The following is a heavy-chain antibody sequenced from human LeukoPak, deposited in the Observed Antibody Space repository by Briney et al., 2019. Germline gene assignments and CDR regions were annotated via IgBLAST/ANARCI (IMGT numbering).Heavy chain of an antibody. Sequence: GGSLRLSCAASGFTFDDYAMHWVRQAPGKGLEWVSLISGDGGSTYYADSVKGRFTISRDNSKNSLYLQMNSLRTEDTALYYCAKDTAYGGNWWAPPIDYWGQGTLLTVSS. CDR2: ISGDGGST. D-gene: IGHD4-23*01. CDR1: GFTFDDYA. CDR3: AKDTAYGGNWWAPPIDY. J-gene: IGHJ4*02. V-gene: IGHV3-43*02.